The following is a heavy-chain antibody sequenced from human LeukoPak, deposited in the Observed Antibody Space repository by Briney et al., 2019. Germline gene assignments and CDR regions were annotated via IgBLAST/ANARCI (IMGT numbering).Heavy chain of an antibody. CDR1: GDSISSSSYY. CDR2: IYYGGST. V-gene: IGHV4-39*01. J-gene: IGHJ4*02. Sequence: NPSETLSLTCTVSGDSISSSSYYWGWIRQPPGKGLEWIGNIYYGGSTYYNPSLRSRLTISLDTSKNQFSLTLSSVTAADTAVYYCARLQYYYDSNGYYSLYYFDYWGQGTVVTVSS. D-gene: IGHD3-22*01. CDR3: ARLQYYYDSNGYYSLYYFDY.